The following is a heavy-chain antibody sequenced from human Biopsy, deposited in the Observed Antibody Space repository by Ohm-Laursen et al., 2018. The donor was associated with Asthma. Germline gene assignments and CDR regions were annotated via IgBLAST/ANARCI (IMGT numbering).Heavy chain of an antibody. Sequence: ASVKVSCKASGYTFINYAIHWVRQAPGQRLEWMGWINAGNGNTKYSQKFQGRVTISRDTSASTTYMDLSSLRSEDTAVYYCARTHYDFLTGQVNDAFAMWGQGTMVTVSS. J-gene: IGHJ3*02. CDR3: ARTHYDFLTGQVNDAFAM. CDR2: INAGNGNT. CDR1: GYTFINYA. V-gene: IGHV1-3*01. D-gene: IGHD3-9*01.